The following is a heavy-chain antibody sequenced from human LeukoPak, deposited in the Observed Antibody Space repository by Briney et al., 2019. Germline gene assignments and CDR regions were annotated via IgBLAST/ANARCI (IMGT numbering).Heavy chain of an antibody. D-gene: IGHD2-21*02. Sequence: ASVTVSCKASGYTFTGYYMHWVRQAPGQGLEWMGWINPNSGGTNYAQKFLGRITMTRDTSITTAYMELSRLRSDDTAVYYCASATTYCGADCYPLDAFDIWGQGTMVTVSS. CDR2: INPNSGGT. CDR1: GYTFTGYY. CDR3: ASATTYCGADCYPLDAFDI. V-gene: IGHV1-2*02. J-gene: IGHJ3*02.